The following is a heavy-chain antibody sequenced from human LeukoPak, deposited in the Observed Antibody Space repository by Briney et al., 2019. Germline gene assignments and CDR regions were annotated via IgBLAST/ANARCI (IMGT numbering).Heavy chain of an antibody. Sequence: SETLSPTCAVYGGSFSGYYWSWIRQPPGKGLEWIGYIYYSGSTNYNPSLKSRVTISVDTSKNQFSLKLSSVTAADTAVYYCARAAAGWYYYYYMDVWGKGTTVTVSS. CDR3: ARAAAGWYYYYYMDV. V-gene: IGHV4-59*01. D-gene: IGHD6-13*01. CDR2: IYYSGST. CDR1: GGSFSGYY. J-gene: IGHJ6*03.